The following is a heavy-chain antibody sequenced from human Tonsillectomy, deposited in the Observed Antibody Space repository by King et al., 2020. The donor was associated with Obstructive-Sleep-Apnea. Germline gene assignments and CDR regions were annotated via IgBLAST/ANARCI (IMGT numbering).Heavy chain of an antibody. CDR1: GFTFSSYS. J-gene: IGHJ4*02. CDR2: ISSSSSYI. Sequence: VQLVESGGGLVKPGGSLRLSCAASGFTFSSYSMNWVRQAPGKGLEWVSSISSSSSYIYYADSVKGRFTISRDNAKNSLYLQMNSLRAEDTAVDYCARGPYDILTAYYLIDYWGQGTLVTVSS. D-gene: IGHD3-9*01. V-gene: IGHV3-21*01. CDR3: ARGPYDILTAYYLIDY.